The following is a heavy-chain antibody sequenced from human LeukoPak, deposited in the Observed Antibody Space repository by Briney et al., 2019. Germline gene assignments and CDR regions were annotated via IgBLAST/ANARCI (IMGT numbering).Heavy chain of an antibody. D-gene: IGHD3-22*01. J-gene: IGHJ4*02. CDR1: GYTFTSYG. Sequence: GASVKVSCKASGYTFTSYGISWVRQAPGQGLEWLGRIIPILGIANYAQKFQGRVTITANKTTRTAYMELSSLRSEDTAVSYCARFDPSGYYYAYWGQGTLVTVSS. V-gene: IGHV1-69*04. CDR2: IIPILGIA. CDR3: ARFDPSGYYYAY.